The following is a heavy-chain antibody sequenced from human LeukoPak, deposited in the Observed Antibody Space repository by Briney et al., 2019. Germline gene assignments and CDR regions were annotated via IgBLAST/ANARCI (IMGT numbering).Heavy chain of an antibody. D-gene: IGHD5-18*01. Sequence: PGRSLRLSCAASGFTFSSYGMHWVRQAPGKGLEWVAVISYDGSNKYYADSVKGRFTISRDNSKNTLYLQMNSLRAEDTAVYYCAKNAAMVTIAAPDYWGQGTLVTVSS. CDR3: AKNAAMVTIAAPDY. V-gene: IGHV3-30*18. CDR1: GFTFSSYG. CDR2: ISYDGSNK. J-gene: IGHJ4*02.